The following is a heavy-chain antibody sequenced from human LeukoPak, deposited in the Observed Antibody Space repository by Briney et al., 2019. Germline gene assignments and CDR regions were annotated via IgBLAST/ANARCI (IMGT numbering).Heavy chain of an antibody. D-gene: IGHD5-24*01. CDR3: ARGGRDGYTLYPLDY. J-gene: IGHJ4*02. CDR2: IYYSGST. CDR1: GGSISSYY. Sequence: SEALSLTCTVSGGSISSYYWSWIRQPPGKGLEWIGYIYYSGSTNYNPSLKSRVTISVDTSKNQLSLKLRSVTAADTAVYYCARGGRDGYTLYPLDYWGQGTLVTVSS. V-gene: IGHV4-59*08.